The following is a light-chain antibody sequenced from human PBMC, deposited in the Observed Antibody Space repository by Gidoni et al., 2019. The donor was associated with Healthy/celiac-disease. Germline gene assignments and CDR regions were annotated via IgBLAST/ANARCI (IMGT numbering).Light chain of an antibody. CDR1: ALPKQY. Sequence: SYELTQPPSVSVSPGQTARITCSGDALPKQYAYWYQQKPGQAPVLVIYKDSERPSGIPERFSVSSSGTTVTLTISGVQAEDEADYYCQSADLFGGGTKLTVL. CDR2: KDS. CDR3: QSADL. V-gene: IGLV3-25*03. J-gene: IGLJ2*01.